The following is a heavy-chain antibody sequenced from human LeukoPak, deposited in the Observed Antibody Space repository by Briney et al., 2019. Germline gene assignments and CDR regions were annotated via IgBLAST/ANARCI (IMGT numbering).Heavy chain of an antibody. CDR3: VSPGGYDHWASIT. V-gene: IGHV3-7*02. CDR1: GYIFRRYW. Sequence: GGSLRLSCAASGYIFRRYWVSWVRQAPGKGLEWVANINEDGSQKNYVDSVKGRFIISRDNAKNSLYLQMNSLKVEDTAVYYSVSPGGYDHWASITWGQGTMVSVST. J-gene: IGHJ4*02. D-gene: IGHD5-12*01. CDR2: INEDGSQK.